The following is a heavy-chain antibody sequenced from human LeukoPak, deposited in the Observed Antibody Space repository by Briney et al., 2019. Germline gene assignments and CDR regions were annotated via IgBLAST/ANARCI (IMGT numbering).Heavy chain of an antibody. CDR2: INPNSGGT. Sequence: ASVKVSCKASGYTFTGYYMHWVRQAPGQGLEWMGWINPNSGGTNYAQKFQGRVTMTRDTSISTAYMELSRLRSDDTAVYYCARAGVWDYSDSSGYHNGAFDIWGQGTMVTVSS. D-gene: IGHD3-22*01. CDR1: GYTFTGYY. CDR3: ARAGVWDYSDSSGYHNGAFDI. V-gene: IGHV1-2*02. J-gene: IGHJ3*02.